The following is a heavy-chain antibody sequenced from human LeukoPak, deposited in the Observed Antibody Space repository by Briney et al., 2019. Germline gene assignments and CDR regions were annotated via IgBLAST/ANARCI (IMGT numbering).Heavy chain of an antibody. J-gene: IGHJ3*02. D-gene: IGHD2-15*01. V-gene: IGHV1-2*02. Sequence: ASVKVSCKASGYTFTGYYMHWVRQAPGQGLEWMGWINPNSGGTNYAQKFQGGVTMTRDTSISTAYMELSRLRSDDTAVYYCATYCSGGSCRDAFDIWGQGTMVTVSS. CDR2: INPNSGGT. CDR1: GYTFTGYY. CDR3: ATYCSGGSCRDAFDI.